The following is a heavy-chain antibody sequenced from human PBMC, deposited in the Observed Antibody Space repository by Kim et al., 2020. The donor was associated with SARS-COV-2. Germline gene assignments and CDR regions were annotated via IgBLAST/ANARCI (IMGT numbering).Heavy chain of an antibody. CDR3: ANERVVPATGDAFEI. CDR2: ISGSGDRI. CDR1: GFSFSSFA. V-gene: IGHV3-23*01. J-gene: IGHJ3*02. D-gene: IGHD2-15*01. Sequence: GGSLRLSCAASGFSFSSFAMTWVRQAPGKGLEGKGLEWVSTISGSGDRIYYADSVKGRFTISRDNSKNTLYLQMNSLRAEDTAVYHFANERVVPATGDAFEIWGQGTMGTVSS.